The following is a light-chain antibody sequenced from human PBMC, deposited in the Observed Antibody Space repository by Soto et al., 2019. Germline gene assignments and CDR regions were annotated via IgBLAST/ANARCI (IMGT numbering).Light chain of an antibody. CDR3: CLYAGSYTYV. CDR2: DVT. J-gene: IGLJ1*01. V-gene: IGLV2-11*01. Sequence: QSALTQPRSVSGSPGQSVTISCTGTSSDVDGYNFVSWYQHHPGKAPKLMLYDVTKRPSGVPDRYSGSKSDNTASLTISGLQAEDEADYYCCLYAGSYTYVFGTGTKLTVL. CDR1: SSDVDGYNF.